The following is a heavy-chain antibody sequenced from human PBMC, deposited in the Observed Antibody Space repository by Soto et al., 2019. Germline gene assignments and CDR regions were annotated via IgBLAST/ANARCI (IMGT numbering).Heavy chain of an antibody. J-gene: IGHJ4*02. Sequence: PRGSLRLSCAASGFTFNNYAINWVRQSPGKGLEWVSVISGSAGSTYYADSVKGRFTITRDNSKNTLYLQMSSLRAEDTAVYYCANEGGAAGTVDYFDYWGQGTLVTVYS. D-gene: IGHD6-13*01. CDR1: GFTFNNYA. CDR3: ANEGGAAGTVDYFDY. V-gene: IGHV3-23*01. CDR2: ISGSAGST.